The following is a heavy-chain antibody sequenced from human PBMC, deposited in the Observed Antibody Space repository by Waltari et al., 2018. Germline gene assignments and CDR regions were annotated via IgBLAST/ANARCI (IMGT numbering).Heavy chain of an antibody. D-gene: IGHD1-26*01. Sequence: QVQLQESGPGLVKPSETLSLTCAVSGYSISSGYYWGWIRQPPGKGLEWIGSIYHSGRTYYNPSLKSRVTISVDTSKNQLALKLSSVTAADTAVYYCARGQFRGVGATIPYFDYWGQGTLVTVSS. V-gene: IGHV4-38-2*01. CDR2: IYHSGRT. J-gene: IGHJ4*02. CDR3: ARGQFRGVGATIPYFDY. CDR1: GYSISSGYY.